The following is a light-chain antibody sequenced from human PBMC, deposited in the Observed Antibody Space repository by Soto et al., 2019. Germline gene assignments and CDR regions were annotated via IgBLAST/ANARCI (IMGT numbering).Light chain of an antibody. J-gene: IGKJ1*01. CDR2: ATS. Sequence: DIQMTQSPSSLSASVGDRVTITCRASQSISIYLNWYQQKPGKAPKLPIYATSSLQSGVPSRFSGSGSGTDFTLTISSLQPEDFATYYCQQSYSTPRTFGQGTKVEIK. V-gene: IGKV1-39*01. CDR1: QSISIY. CDR3: QQSYSTPRT.